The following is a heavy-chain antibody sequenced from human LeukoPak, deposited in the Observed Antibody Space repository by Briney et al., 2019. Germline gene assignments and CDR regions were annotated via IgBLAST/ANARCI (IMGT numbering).Heavy chain of an antibody. CDR2: INHSGST. D-gene: IGHD3-22*01. J-gene: IGHJ4*01. CDR1: GASISTSAYY. Sequence: SETLSLTCSVSGASISTSAYYWSWIRQPPGKGLEWIGEINHSGSTNYSPSLKSRVTISVDTSKNQFSLKLSSVTAADTAVYYCARRGWLYGIDYWGHGTLVTVSS. V-gene: IGHV4-39*07. CDR3: ARRGWLYGIDY.